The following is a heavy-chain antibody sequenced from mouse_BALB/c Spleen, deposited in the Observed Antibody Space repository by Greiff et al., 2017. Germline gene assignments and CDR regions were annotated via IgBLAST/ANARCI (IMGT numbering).Heavy chain of an antibody. Sequence: EVQGVESGGGLVKPGGSLKLSCAASGFTFSSYAMSWVRQTPEKRLEWVATISSGGSYTYYPDSVKGRFTISRDNAKNTLYLQMSSLRSEDTAMYYCARVGGSYAMDYWGQGTSVTVSS. J-gene: IGHJ4*01. CDR2: ISSGGSYT. CDR1: GFTFSSYA. D-gene: IGHD1-2*01. V-gene: IGHV5-9-3*01. CDR3: ARVGGSYAMDY.